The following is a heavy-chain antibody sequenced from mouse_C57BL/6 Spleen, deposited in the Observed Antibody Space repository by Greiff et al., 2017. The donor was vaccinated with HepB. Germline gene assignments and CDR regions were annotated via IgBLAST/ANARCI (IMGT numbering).Heavy chain of an antibody. Sequence: QVQLQQSGPELVKPGASVKISCKASGYSFTSYYIHWVKQRPGQGLVWIGWIYPGSGNTKYNEKFKGKATLTADTSSSTAYMQLSSLTSEDSAVYYCARDYSNPYYFDYWGQGTTLTVSS. J-gene: IGHJ2*01. CDR3: ARDYSNPYYFDY. CDR2: IYPGSGNT. CDR1: GYSFTSYY. V-gene: IGHV1-66*01. D-gene: IGHD2-5*01.